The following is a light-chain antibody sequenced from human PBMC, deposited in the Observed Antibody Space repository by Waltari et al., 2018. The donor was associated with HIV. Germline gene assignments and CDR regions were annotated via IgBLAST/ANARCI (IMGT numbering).Light chain of an antibody. CDR2: AAS. J-gene: IGKJ1*01. CDR1: QSISSY. V-gene: IGKV1-39*01. CDR3: QQSYSTLRA. Sequence: TQSPSSLSASVGDRVTITCRASQSISSYLNWYQQKPGKAPKLLIYAASSLQSGVPSRFSGSGSGTDFTLTIISLQPEDFATYYCQQSYSTLRAFGQGTKVEIK.